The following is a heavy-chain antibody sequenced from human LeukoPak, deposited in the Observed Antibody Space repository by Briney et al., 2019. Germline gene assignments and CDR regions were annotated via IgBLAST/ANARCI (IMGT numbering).Heavy chain of an antibody. CDR1: GVSITSSSYN. CDR3: ARHQTTQSGFLYYFDY. CDR2: IYYSGST. Sequence: PSETLSLTCTVSGVSITSSSYNWGWIRQPPGKGLEWIGSIYYSGSTHYNPSLRSRVTTLVDTSKKHFSLKLSSVTAADTAVYYCARHQTTQSGFLYYFDYWGQGTLVTVSS. D-gene: IGHD1-7*01. V-gene: IGHV4-39*01. J-gene: IGHJ4*02.